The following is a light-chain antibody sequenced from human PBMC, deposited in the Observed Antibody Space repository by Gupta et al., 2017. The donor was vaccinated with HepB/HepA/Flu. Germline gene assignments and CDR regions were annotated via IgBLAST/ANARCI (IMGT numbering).Light chain of an antibody. CDR1: QSGLYSSNNKNY. Sequence: DIVMTQSPDSLAVSLGERATINCKSSQSGLYSSNNKNYLAWYQQKPGQPPKLLIYWASTRESGVPDRFSGSGSGTDFTLTISSLQAEDVAVYYCQQYYSTPFTFGHGTKVDIK. J-gene: IGKJ3*01. CDR3: QQYYSTPFT. V-gene: IGKV4-1*01. CDR2: WAS.